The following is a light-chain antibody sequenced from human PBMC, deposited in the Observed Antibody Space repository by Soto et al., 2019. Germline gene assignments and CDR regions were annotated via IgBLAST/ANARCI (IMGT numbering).Light chain of an antibody. CDR3: SSYTSSSTL. Sequence: QSALTQPASVSGSPGQSITVSCTATSSDVGGYNYVSWYQQHPGKAPKLMIYDVTNQPSGVSNRFSGSKSGNTASLTISGLQPEDEADYYCSSYTSSSTLFGTGTKVTVL. CDR2: DVT. V-gene: IGLV2-14*01. CDR1: SSDVGGYNY. J-gene: IGLJ1*01.